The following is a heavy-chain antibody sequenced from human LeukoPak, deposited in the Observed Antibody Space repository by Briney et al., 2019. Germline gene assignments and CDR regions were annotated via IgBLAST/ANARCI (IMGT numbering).Heavy chain of an antibody. CDR2: ISWNSGSI. CDR1: GFTFDDYA. D-gene: IGHD3-9*01. CDR3: AKYVRAYDILTGSGGLGY. Sequence: GRSLRLSCAASGFTFDDYAMHWVRQAPGKGLEWVSGISWNSGSIGYADSVKGRFTISRDNAKNSLYLQMNSLSAEDMALYYCAKYVRAYDILTGSGGLGYWGQGTLVTVSS. J-gene: IGHJ4*02. V-gene: IGHV3-9*03.